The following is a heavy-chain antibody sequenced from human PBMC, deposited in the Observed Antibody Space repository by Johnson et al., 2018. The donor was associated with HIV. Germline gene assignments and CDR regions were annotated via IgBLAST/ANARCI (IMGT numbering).Heavy chain of an antibody. V-gene: IGHV3-7*03. D-gene: IGHD1-7*01. CDR3: ARRGNYLADAFDI. J-gene: IGHJ3*02. CDR2: IKQDGSEK. Sequence: VQLVESGGGVVQTGGSLRLSCAASGFTFSRYGMHWVRQAPGKGLEWVANIKQDGSEKYYVDSVKGRFTISRDNAKNSLYLQMNSLSAEDTAVYYCARRGNYLADAFDIWGQGTMVTVSS. CDR1: GFTFSRYG.